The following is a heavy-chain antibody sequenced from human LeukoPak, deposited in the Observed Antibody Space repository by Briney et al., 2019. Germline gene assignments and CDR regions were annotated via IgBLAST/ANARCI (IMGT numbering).Heavy chain of an antibody. J-gene: IGHJ4*02. V-gene: IGHV3-30-3*01. CDR1: GFIFSNYA. D-gene: IGHD1-14*01. CDR2: ISHDANNK. CDR3: ARGAPPDY. Sequence: PGGSLRLSCAASGFIFSNYAIYWVRQAPGKGLEWVAVISHDANNKYYADSVKGRFTISRDNSNSALYLQMNSQRAEDTAVYYCARGAPPDYWGQGTLLTVSS.